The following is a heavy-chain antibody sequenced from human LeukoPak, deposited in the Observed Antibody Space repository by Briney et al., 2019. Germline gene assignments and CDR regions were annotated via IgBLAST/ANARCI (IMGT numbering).Heavy chain of an antibody. D-gene: IGHD5-24*01. J-gene: IGHJ4*02. CDR2: INPNSGGT. CDR1: GGTFSSYA. V-gene: IGHV1-2*02. CDR3: AREQAGDLIQDY. Sequence: GASVKVSCKASGGTFSSYAISRVRQAPGQGLEWMGWINPNSGGTNYAQKFQGRVTMTRDTSISTAYMELSRLRSDDTAVYYCAREQAGDLIQDYWGQGTLVTVSS.